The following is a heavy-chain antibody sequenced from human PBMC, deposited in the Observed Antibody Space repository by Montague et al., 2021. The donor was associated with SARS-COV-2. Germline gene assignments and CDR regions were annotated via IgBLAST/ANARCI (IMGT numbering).Heavy chain of an antibody. J-gene: IGHJ4*02. CDR2: IYYSGST. CDR1: GGSVSSRSYY. Sequence: SETLSLTCTVSGGSVSSRSYYWGWIRQPPGKGLEWIGSIYYSGSTHYNLSLRSRVTISVDTSKNQFSLKLSSATAADTAVYYCARRGDYGGPRFDYWGQGTLVSVSS. V-gene: IGHV4-39*01. CDR3: ARRGDYGGPRFDY. D-gene: IGHD4-23*01.